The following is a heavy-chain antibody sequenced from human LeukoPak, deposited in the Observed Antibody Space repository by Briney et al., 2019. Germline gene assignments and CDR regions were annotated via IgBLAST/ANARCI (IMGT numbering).Heavy chain of an antibody. CDR2: IYYSGNT. V-gene: IGHV4-39*07. CDR3: ASLTDIVATGFIDY. D-gene: IGHD5-12*01. J-gene: IGHJ4*02. CDR1: GGSISSSTYF. Sequence: SETLSLTCTVSGGSISSSTYFWGWIRQPPGKGLEWIGTIYYSGNTYYNPSLKSRVTISVDTSKNQFSLKLSSVTAADTAVYYCASLTDIVATGFIDYWGQGTLVTVSS.